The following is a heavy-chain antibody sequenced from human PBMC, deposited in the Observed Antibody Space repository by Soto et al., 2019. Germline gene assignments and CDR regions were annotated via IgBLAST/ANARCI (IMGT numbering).Heavy chain of an antibody. V-gene: IGHV3-74*01. CDR2: IDAVGRTT. D-gene: IGHD3-9*01. CDR3: VRRQYDVLTGYLYYFDS. J-gene: IGHJ4*02. CDR1: GFTFSTYW. Sequence: EVQLVESGGGLVQPGGSLRLSCAASGFTFSTYWMHWVRQAPGKGLVWVSRIDAVGRTTNYADSVKGRFTISRDNSKNTLYLQMNGLRADDAAVYYCVRRQYDVLTGYLYYFDSWGQGTLVTVSS.